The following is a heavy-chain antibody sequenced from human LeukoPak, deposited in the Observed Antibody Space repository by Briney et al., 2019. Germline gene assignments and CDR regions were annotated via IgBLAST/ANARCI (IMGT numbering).Heavy chain of an antibody. CDR1: GFTFGDYA. D-gene: IGHD3-3*01. J-gene: IGHJ4*02. Sequence: PGGSLRLSCTASGFTFGDYAMSWVRQAPGKGLEWVGFIRSKAYGGTTEYAASVKGRFTISRDDSKSIAYLQMNSLKTEDTAVFYCTRDMAGRFLGWPDYWGQGTLVTVPS. V-gene: IGHV3-49*04. CDR2: IRSKAYGGTT. CDR3: TRDMAGRFLGWPDY.